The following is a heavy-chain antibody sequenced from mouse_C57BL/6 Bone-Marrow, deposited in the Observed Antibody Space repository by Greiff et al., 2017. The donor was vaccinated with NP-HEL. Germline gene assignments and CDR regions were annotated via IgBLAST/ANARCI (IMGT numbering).Heavy chain of an antibody. Sequence: VQLKQSGAELVRPGASVKLSCTASGFNIKDYYMHWVKQRPEQGLEWIGRIDPEDGDTEYAPKFQGKATMTADTSSNTAYLQLSSLTSEDTAVYYCTTLKWLLRNYYAMDYWGQGTSVTVSS. J-gene: IGHJ4*01. V-gene: IGHV14-1*01. D-gene: IGHD2-3*01. CDR1: GFNIKDYY. CDR3: TTLKWLLRNYYAMDY. CDR2: IDPEDGDT.